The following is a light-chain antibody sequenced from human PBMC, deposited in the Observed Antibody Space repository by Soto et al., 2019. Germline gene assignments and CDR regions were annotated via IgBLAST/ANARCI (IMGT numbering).Light chain of an antibody. J-gene: IGLJ1*01. CDR1: SSDVGGYNY. V-gene: IGLV2-14*01. Sequence: QSVLTQPASVSGSPGQSITISCTGTSSDVGGYNYVSWYQQHPGKAPKLMIYEVSNRPSGVSNRFSGSKSGNTASLTISGLQAEDKTDYYCSSYTSSIKLFETGTKGIAL. CDR2: EVS. CDR3: SSYTSSIKL.